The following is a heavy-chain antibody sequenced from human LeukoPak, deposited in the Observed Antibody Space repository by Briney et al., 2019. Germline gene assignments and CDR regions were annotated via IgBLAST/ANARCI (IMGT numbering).Heavy chain of an antibody. CDR3: AKVSILSGYFYYFDY. CDR1: GCTFSSYA. CDR2: ISGSGGST. D-gene: IGHD3-9*01. Sequence: GGSLRLSRAASGCTFSSYAMSWVRQAPGKGLEWVSAISGSGGSTDYADSVKGRFTISRDNAKNTLYLQMNSLRAEDTAVYYCAKVSILSGYFYYFDYWGQGTLVTVSS. J-gene: IGHJ4*02. V-gene: IGHV3-23*01.